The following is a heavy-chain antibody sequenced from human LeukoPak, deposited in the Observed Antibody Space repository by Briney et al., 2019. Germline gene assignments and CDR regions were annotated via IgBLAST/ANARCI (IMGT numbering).Heavy chain of an antibody. Sequence: GGSLRLSCAASGFRFSSYWMSWVGQAPGKGLEWVANIKEDESEQYYVDSVKGRFTISRDNAKNSLYLQMNSLRVEDTAVYYCAREDTGVAFDIWGQGTTVTV. CDR2: IKEDESEQ. J-gene: IGHJ3*02. CDR3: AREDTGVAFDI. CDR1: GFRFSSYW. V-gene: IGHV3-7*01. D-gene: IGHD2-8*01.